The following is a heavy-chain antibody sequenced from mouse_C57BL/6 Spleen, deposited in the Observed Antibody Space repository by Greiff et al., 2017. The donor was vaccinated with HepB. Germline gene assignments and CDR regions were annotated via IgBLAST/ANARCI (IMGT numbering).Heavy chain of an antibody. J-gene: IGHJ2*01. CDR3: ARAGDVRYFDY. CDR2: IHPNSGST. Sequence: QVQLQQSGAELVKPGASVKLSCKASGYTFTSYWMHWVKQRPGQGLEWIGMIHPNSGSTNYNEKFKSKATLTVDKSSSTAYMQLSSLTSEDSAVYYCARAGDVRYFDYWGQGTTLTVSS. V-gene: IGHV1-64*01. CDR1: GYTFTSYW.